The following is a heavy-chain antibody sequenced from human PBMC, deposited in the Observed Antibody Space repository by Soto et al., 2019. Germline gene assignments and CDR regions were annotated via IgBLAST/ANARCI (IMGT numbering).Heavy chain of an antibody. J-gene: IGHJ4*02. CDR2: ISTLGTTI. CDR3: ARVATMAVVKTPLFLFDI. V-gene: IGHV3-48*03. D-gene: IGHD2-15*01. CDR1: GFNFNIYG. Sequence: GSLRLSCSASGFNFNIYGMTWVRQAPGKGLEWISDISTLGTTIHYADSVRDRFTISRDNPSNTVYLHLTSLRDEDTAVYYCARVATMAVVKTPLFLFDIWGQGTLVTVSS.